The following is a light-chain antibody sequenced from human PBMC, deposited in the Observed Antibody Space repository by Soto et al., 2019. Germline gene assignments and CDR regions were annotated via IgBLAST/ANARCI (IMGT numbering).Light chain of an antibody. CDR3: QQYNNWPFT. CDR1: QSVSSN. V-gene: IGKV3D-15*01. J-gene: IGKJ3*01. CDR2: GAS. Sequence: EIVMTQSPATLSVSPGERDTFSCRASQSVSSNLAWYQQKPGQAPRLLIYGASTRATGIPARFSGSGSGTEFTLTISSLQSEDFAVYYCQQYNNWPFTFGPGTKVDIK.